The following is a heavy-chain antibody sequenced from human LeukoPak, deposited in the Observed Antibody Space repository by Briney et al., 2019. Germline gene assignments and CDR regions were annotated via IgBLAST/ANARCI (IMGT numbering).Heavy chain of an antibody. CDR3: ARAPGNVRPLDY. V-gene: IGHV3-30*02. J-gene: IGHJ4*02. Sequence: GGSLRLSCAASGFTFSSYGMHWVRQAPGKGLEWVSYIRYDGSNKYYADSVKGRLTISRDNSKNTLYLQMNSLRAEDTAVYYCARAPGNVRPLDYWGQGTLVTVSS. CDR1: GFTFSSYG. CDR2: IRYDGSNK. D-gene: IGHD2-8*01.